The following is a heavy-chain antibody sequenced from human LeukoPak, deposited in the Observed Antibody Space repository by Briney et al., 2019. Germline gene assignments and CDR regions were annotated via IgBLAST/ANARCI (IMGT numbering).Heavy chain of an antibody. CDR2: IYPGDSDI. CDR3: ARRDSSGYSFDS. CDR1: GYSFSIYW. Sequence: GESLKISCKGSGYSFSIYWIAWVRQMPGKGLEWMGNIYPGDSDIRYSPSFQGQVTFSADESISTAYLQWSSLKAPDTAMYYCARRDSSGYSFDSWGQGTLVTVSS. D-gene: IGHD3-22*01. V-gene: IGHV5-51*01. J-gene: IGHJ5*01.